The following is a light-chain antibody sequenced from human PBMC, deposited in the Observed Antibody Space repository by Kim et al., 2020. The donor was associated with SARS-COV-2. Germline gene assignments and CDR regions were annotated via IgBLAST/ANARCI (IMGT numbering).Light chain of an antibody. CDR1: SGDVGGYNY. J-gene: IGLJ3*02. V-gene: IGLV2-14*03. CDR2: DVT. Sequence: GQSITISCTGTSGDVGGYNYVSWYQHHPGKAPKLMIYDVTKRPSGVSNRFSGSKSGNTASLTISGLQAEDEANYYCNSYTSSTTWVFGGGTQLTVL. CDR3: NSYTSSTTWV.